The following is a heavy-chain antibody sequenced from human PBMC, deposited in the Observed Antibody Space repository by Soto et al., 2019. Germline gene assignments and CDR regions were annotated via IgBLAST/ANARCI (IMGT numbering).Heavy chain of an antibody. CDR1: GYSFTSYW. V-gene: IGHV5-51*01. Sequence: PGESLKISCKGSGYSFTSYWIGWVRQMPGKGLGWMGIIYPGDSDTRYSPSFQGQVTISADKSISTAYLQWSSLKASDTAMYYCARAYCSGGSWEHACWAFDTWGQGTMVTISS. D-gene: IGHD2-15*01. CDR3: ARAYCSGGSWEHACWAFDT. J-gene: IGHJ3*02. CDR2: IYPGDSDT.